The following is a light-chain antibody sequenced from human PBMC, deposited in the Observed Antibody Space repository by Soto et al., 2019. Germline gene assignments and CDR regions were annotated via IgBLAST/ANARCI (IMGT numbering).Light chain of an antibody. CDR3: QPYKKWPPLT. CDR2: GAF. V-gene: IGKV3-15*01. CDR1: QSVGGA. Sequence: EIVMTQSPATLSVSPGETATLSCRASQSVGGAVAWYQHKPGQAPRLLIVGAFIRATGVPGRFSGGGSGTEFTLTISSLQSEDFAVYYCQPYKKWPPLTFGGGTTVEIK. J-gene: IGKJ4*01.